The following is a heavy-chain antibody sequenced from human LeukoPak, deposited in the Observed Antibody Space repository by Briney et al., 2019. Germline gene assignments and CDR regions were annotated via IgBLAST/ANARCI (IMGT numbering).Heavy chain of an antibody. D-gene: IGHD2-21*01. CDR3: ARWVKTYFDY. J-gene: IGHJ4*02. V-gene: IGHV4-31*03. CDR1: GGSISSGGYY. Sequence: PSETLSLTCTVSGGSISSGGYYWSWIRQHPGKGLEWIGYIYNSGSTYYNPSLKSRVTISLDRSKNQFSLNLNSVTAADTAVYYCARWVKTYFDYWGLGALVTVSS. CDR2: IYNSGST.